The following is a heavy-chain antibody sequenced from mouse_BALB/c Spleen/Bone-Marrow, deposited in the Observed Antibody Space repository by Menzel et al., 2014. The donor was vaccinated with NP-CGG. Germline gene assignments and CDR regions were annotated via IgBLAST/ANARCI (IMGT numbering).Heavy chain of an antibody. CDR2: INTYSGNT. V-gene: IGHV1-67*01. CDR1: GYTFTDYA. D-gene: IGHD1-1*01. Sequence: QVQLQQFGPELVRPGVSVKISCKGSGYTFTDYAMHWVKQSHAKSLEWIGVINTYSGNTNYNQNFKGKATMTVDKSSSTAFMELARLTYEDSAIYYCAREGYASTAWFAYWGQGTLVTVSA. J-gene: IGHJ3*01. CDR3: AREGYASTAWFAY.